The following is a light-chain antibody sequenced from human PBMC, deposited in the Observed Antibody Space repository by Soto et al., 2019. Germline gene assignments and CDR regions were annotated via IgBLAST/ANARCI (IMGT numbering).Light chain of an antibody. CDR1: RSDVGSYNY. Sequence: QSVLTQPPSASGSPGQSVTISCTGTRSDVGSYNYVSWYQQHPGKAPKLMIYEVSKRPSGVPDRFSGSKSGNTASLTVSGLQAEDEADYYCSSYAGSTYLAVLGTGTKLTVL. CDR2: EVS. J-gene: IGLJ1*01. CDR3: SSYAGSTYLAV. V-gene: IGLV2-8*01.